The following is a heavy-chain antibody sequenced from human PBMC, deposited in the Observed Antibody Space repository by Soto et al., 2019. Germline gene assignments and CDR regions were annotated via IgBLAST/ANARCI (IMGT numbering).Heavy chain of an antibody. V-gene: IGHV4-34*01. CDR2: INLSGST. Sequence: SETLSLTCAVYGGSFSGYYWSWIRQPPGKGLEWIGEINLSGSTNYNPSLKSRVTISVDTSKDQFSLKLCSVTAADTAVYYCARIVRACSSTSCRGGIDYWGQGTLVTVSS. D-gene: IGHD2-2*01. CDR3: ARIVRACSSTSCRGGIDY. CDR1: GGSFSGYY. J-gene: IGHJ4*02.